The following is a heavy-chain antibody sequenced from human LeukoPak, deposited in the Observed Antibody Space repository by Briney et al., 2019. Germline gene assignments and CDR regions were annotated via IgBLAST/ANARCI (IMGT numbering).Heavy chain of an antibody. D-gene: IGHD5-24*01. CDR1: GGSISSSSYY. Sequence: SETLSLTCTVSGGSISSSSYYWGWIRQPPGKGLEWIGSIYYSGSTYYNPSLKSRVTISVDTSKNQFSLKLSSVTAADTAVYYCARRRGIEMATMDWYFGLWGRGTLVTVSS. CDR2: IYYSGST. V-gene: IGHV4-39*01. CDR3: ARRRGIEMATMDWYFGL. J-gene: IGHJ2*01.